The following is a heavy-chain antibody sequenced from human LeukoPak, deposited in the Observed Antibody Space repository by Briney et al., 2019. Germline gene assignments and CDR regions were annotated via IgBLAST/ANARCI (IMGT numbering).Heavy chain of an antibody. D-gene: IGHD3-10*01. V-gene: IGHV5-51*01. CDR2: IFPGDSDT. Sequence: LGESLKISCKGSGYRFATSWIGWVRQMPGKGLEWMGMIFPGDSDTRYSPSFQGQVTISADKSISTAYLQWSSLKASDTAMYYCARPKYYYGSGYPYYFDYWGQGTLVTVSS. J-gene: IGHJ4*02. CDR1: GYRFATSW. CDR3: ARPKYYYGSGYPYYFDY.